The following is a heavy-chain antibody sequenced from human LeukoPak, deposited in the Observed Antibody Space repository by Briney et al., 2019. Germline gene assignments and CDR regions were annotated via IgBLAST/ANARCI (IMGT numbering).Heavy chain of an antibody. CDR3: AKAPLAAAETEYFQH. CDR2: ISGNGVST. Sequence: PGGSLRLSCAASGFTFSDYAMSWVRQAPGMGLEWVSAISGNGVSTHYADSVKGRFTIFRDNSKNMLYLQLNSLRVEDTAVYYCAKAPLAAAETEYFQHWGQGTLVTVSS. D-gene: IGHD6-13*01. CDR1: GFTFSDYA. V-gene: IGHV3-23*01. J-gene: IGHJ1*01.